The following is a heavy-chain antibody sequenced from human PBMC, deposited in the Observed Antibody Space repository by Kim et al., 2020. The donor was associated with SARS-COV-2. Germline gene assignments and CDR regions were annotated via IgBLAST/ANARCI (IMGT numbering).Heavy chain of an antibody. V-gene: IGHV4-34*01. J-gene: IGHJ4*02. D-gene: IGHD3-16*02. CDR3: ARGFDYVWGSYRGFDY. Sequence: PSPQRRVTKSVDTSKNQFSLKLTSVTAADTAVYYCARGFDYVWGSYRGFDYWGQGTLVTVSS.